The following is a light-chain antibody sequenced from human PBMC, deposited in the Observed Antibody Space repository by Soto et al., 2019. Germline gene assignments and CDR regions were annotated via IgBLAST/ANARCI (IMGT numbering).Light chain of an antibody. Sequence: EIVLTQSPGTLSLSPGERVTLSCRASQSVKSSYLAWYQQKPGQPPRLLIYGASTRATGIPDRFIGSGSATDFTLTITRMEPEDFAVFYCQQYGSSPLTFGGGSKVEIK. CDR1: QSVKSSY. V-gene: IGKV3-20*01. J-gene: IGKJ4*01. CDR2: GAS. CDR3: QQYGSSPLT.